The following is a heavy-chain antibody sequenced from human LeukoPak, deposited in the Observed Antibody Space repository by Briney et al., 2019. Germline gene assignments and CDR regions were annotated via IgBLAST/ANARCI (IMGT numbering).Heavy chain of an antibody. V-gene: IGHV4-39*01. Sequence: SETLSLTCTVSVDSISSSSYYWGWIRQPPGKGLEWIGNIYYSGSTYYNPSLKSRVTISLDTSKNQFSLKLSSVTAADTSVYYCASVRRGFGESSKYYAYYYMGVWGKGTTVTISS. J-gene: IGHJ6*03. CDR1: VDSISSSSYY. CDR3: ASVRRGFGESSKYYAYYYMGV. D-gene: IGHD3-10*01. CDR2: IYYSGST.